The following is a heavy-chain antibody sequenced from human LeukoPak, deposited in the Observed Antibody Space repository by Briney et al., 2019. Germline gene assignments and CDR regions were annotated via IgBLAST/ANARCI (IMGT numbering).Heavy chain of an antibody. CDR3: AIATVGIMDV. CDR1: GFTVSSNY. Sequence: GESLRLSCAASGFTVSSNYMSWVRQAPGKGLEWVSVIYSGGSTYYADSVKGRFTISRDNSKNTLYLQMNSLRAEDTAVYYCAIATVGIMDVWGQGTTVTVSS. J-gene: IGHJ6*02. CDR2: IYSGGST. D-gene: IGHD4-11*01. V-gene: IGHV3-53*01.